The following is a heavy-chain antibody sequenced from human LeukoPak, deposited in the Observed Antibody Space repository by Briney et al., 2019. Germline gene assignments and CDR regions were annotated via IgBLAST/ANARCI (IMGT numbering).Heavy chain of an antibody. CDR3: ARRSRNGLDAFDI. CDR1: AYTFTGYY. CDR2: IDPNNGDT. Sequence: ASVKVSCKASAYTFTGYYLHWVRQAPGQGLEWMGWIDPNNGDTKYAQKFQGRVTMTRDRSISTAYMELSRLTSDDTAVYYGARRSRNGLDAFDIWGQGTMVTVSS. J-gene: IGHJ3*02. V-gene: IGHV1-2*02. D-gene: IGHD1-14*01.